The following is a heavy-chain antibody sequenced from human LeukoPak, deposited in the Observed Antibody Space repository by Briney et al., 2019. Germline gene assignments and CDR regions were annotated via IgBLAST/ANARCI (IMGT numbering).Heavy chain of an antibody. D-gene: IGHD2-2*01. CDR1: GYTLTELS. CDR3: ARGSSSPTEFDP. Sequence: VASVKVSCKVSGYTLTELSMHWVRQAPGKGLEWMGGFDPEDGETIYAQKFQGRVTMTEDTSTDTAYMELSSLRSEDTAVYYCARGSSSPTEFDPWGQGTLVTVSS. V-gene: IGHV1-24*01. J-gene: IGHJ5*02. CDR2: FDPEDGET.